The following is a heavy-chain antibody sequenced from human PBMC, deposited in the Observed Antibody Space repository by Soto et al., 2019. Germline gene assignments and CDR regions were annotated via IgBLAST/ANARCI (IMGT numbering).Heavy chain of an antibody. Sequence: QVQLVESGGGVVQPGTSLRVSCVGSGFTFWSYVIHWVRQAPGKGLEWVALTSYDGSDKYYGDSVRGRFTISRDNSRNTVDLQMDSLRLEDTALYYCARWGTTGGLDVWGQGTLVSVSS. CDR2: TSYDGSDK. CDR3: ARWGTTGGLDV. J-gene: IGHJ1*01. V-gene: IGHV3-30*19. D-gene: IGHD3-16*01. CDR1: GFTFWSYV.